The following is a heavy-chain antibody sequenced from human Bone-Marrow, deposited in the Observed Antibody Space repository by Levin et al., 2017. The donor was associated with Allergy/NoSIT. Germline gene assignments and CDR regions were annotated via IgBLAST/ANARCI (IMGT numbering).Heavy chain of an antibody. Sequence: GGSLRLSCAASGFTFSSYAMHWVRQAPGKGLEWVAVISYDGSNKYYADSVKGRFTISRDNSKNTLYLQMNSLRAEDTAVYYCARDYPYSSSYGYYYYGMDVWGQGTTVTVSS. CDR1: GFTFSSYA. J-gene: IGHJ6*02. CDR3: ARDYPYSSSYGYYYYGMDV. D-gene: IGHD6-6*01. CDR2: ISYDGSNK. V-gene: IGHV3-30*04.